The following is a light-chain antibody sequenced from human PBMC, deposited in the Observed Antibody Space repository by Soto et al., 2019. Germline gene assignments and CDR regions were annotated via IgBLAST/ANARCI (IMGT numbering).Light chain of an antibody. CDR1: QDIVNY. CDR3: QHDARLPPYT. V-gene: IGKV1-33*01. J-gene: IGKJ2*01. CDR2: DAS. Sequence: GDTVAITCQARQDIVNYLNWYQQKPGQAPRLLIYDASYLETGVPSRFSGRGSGTDFTFTITSLQPEDIATYYWQHDARLPPYTFGQGTKLELK.